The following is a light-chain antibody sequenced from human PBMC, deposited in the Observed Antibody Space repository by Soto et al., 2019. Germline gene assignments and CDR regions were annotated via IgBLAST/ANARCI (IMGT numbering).Light chain of an antibody. CDR1: QSLRSS. J-gene: IGKJ2*01. CDR3: HQYDNAPQT. CDR2: GAS. V-gene: IGKV3D-15*01. Sequence: EIVMTQSPATLSVSPGEGATLSCRASQSLRSSLAWYQQKPGQAPRVLIYGASKRATGIPDRFSGSGSGTDFSLTISRLEPEDFAVYYCHQYDNAPQTYGQGTKVDI.